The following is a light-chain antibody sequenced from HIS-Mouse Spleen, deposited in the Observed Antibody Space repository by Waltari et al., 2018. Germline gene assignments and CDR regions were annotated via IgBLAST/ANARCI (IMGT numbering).Light chain of an antibody. CDR3: CSYAGSSTLV. V-gene: IGLV2-23*01. J-gene: IGLJ2*01. CDR1: SRDVGSYNL. Sequence: QSALTQPASVSGSPGQSSTPSCTGTSRDVGSYNLFPWYQQHPGKAPKLMIYEGRKRPSGVSNRCSGSKSGNTASLTISGLQAEDEADYYCCSYAGSSTLVFGGGTKLTVL. CDR2: EGR.